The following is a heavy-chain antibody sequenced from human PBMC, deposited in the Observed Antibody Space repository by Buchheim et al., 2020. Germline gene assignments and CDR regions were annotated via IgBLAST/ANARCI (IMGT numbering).Heavy chain of an antibody. CDR2: ISFDGSNK. CDR3: AKDPSGDIVVVPAASTNWFDP. CDR1: GFTFSSYG. D-gene: IGHD2-2*01. V-gene: IGHV3-30*18. J-gene: IGHJ5*02. Sequence: QVQLVESGGGVVQPGRSLRPSCAASGFTFSSYGMHWVRQAPGKGLEWVAVISFDGSNKYYADSVKGRFTISRDNSKNTLYLPMNSLRAEDTAVYYCAKDPSGDIVVVPAASTNWFDPWGQGTL.